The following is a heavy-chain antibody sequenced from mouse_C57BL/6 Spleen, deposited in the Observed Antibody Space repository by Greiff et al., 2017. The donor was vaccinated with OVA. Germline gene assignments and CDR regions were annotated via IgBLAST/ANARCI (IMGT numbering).Heavy chain of an antibody. V-gene: IGHV1-52*01. CDR1: GYTFTSYW. Sequence: QVQLKQPGAELVRPGSSVKLSCKASGYTFTSYWMHWVKQRPIQGLEWIGNIDPSDSETHYNQKFKDKATLTVDKSSSTAYMQLSSLTSEDSAVYYCARDYYGGRYFDVWGTGTTVTVSS. CDR3: ARDYYGGRYFDV. J-gene: IGHJ1*03. CDR2: IDPSDSET. D-gene: IGHD1-1*01.